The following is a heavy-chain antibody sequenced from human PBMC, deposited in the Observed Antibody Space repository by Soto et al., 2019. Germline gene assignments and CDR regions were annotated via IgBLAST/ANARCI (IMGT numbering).Heavy chain of an antibody. CDR1: GFTFSSYA. J-gene: IGHJ4*02. V-gene: IGHV3-23*01. Sequence: GGSLRLSCAASGFTFSSYAMSWVRQAPGKGLEWVSAISGSGGSTYYADSVKGRFTISRDNSKNTLYLQMDSLRAEDTAVYYCAKSRKKIVVVVAATDYWGQGTLVTVS. D-gene: IGHD2-15*01. CDR2: ISGSGGST. CDR3: AKSRKKIVVVVAATDY.